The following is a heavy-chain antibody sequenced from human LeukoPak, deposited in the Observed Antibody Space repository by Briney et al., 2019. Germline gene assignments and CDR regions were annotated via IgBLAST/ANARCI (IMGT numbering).Heavy chain of an antibody. CDR3: ARDPPPYNWNYLHYFAS. Sequence: GGSLRLSCAASGFTFSSYNMNWVRQAPGKGLEWVSYISSSSNTIYYADSVKGRFTISRDNAKNSLYLQLDSLRAEDTALYFCARDPPPYNWNYLHYFASWGQGTLVTVSS. V-gene: IGHV3-48*04. J-gene: IGHJ4*02. CDR1: GFTFSSYN. CDR2: ISSSSNTI. D-gene: IGHD1-7*01.